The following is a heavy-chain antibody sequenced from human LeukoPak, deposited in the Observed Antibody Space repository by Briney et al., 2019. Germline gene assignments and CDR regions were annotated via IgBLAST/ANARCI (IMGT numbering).Heavy chain of an antibody. CDR3: AKGPPHFGYCSGGSCYWVFDY. V-gene: IGHV3-23*01. D-gene: IGHD2-15*01. J-gene: IGHJ4*02. CDR1: GFTFSSYA. CDR2: ISGSGGST. Sequence: PGRSLRLSCAASGFTFSSYAMSWVRQAPGKGLEWVSAISGSGGSTYYADSVKGRFTISRDNSKNTLYLQMNSPRAEDTAVYYCAKGPPHFGYCSGGSCYWVFDYWGQGTLVTVSS.